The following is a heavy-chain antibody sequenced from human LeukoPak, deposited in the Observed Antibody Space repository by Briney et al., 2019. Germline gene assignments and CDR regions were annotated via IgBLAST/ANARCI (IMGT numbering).Heavy chain of an antibody. Sequence: GGSLRLSCAASGFTFDDYGLSWVRQAPGKGLEWVSGINWNGGSTGYADSVKGRFTISRDNAKNSLYLQMNSLRAEDTALYYCARLGSGSGYTHDAFDIWGQGTMVTVSS. V-gene: IGHV3-20*04. CDR1: GFTFDDYG. CDR2: INWNGGST. D-gene: IGHD3-22*01. CDR3: ARLGSGSGYTHDAFDI. J-gene: IGHJ3*02.